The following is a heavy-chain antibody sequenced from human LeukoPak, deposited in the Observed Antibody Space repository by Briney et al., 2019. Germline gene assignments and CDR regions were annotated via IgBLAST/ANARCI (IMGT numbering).Heavy chain of an antibody. CDR1: GYTFTGYY. V-gene: IGHV1-2*02. CDR3: ARGAGLAAAGTYY. J-gene: IGHJ4*02. Sequence: AASVKVSCKASGYTFTGYYMNWVRQAPGQGLEWMGWINPNSGGTNYAQKFQGRVTMTRDTSISTAYMDLSRLRSDDTAVYYCARGAGLAAAGTYYWGQGTLVTVSS. CDR2: INPNSGGT. D-gene: IGHD6-13*01.